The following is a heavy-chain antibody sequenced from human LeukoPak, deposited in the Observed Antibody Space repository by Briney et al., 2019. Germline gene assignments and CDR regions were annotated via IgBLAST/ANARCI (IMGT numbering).Heavy chain of an antibody. J-gene: IGHJ4*02. CDR3: AVDCGGDCYTSGY. CDR1: GGSFSGYY. Sequence: PSETLSLTCAVYGGSFSGYYWSWIRQPPGKGLEWIGEINHSGSTNYNPSLKSRVTISVDTSKNQFSLKLSSVTAADTAVYYCAVDCGGDCYTSGYWGQGTLVTVSS. CDR2: INHSGST. V-gene: IGHV4-34*01. D-gene: IGHD2-21*02.